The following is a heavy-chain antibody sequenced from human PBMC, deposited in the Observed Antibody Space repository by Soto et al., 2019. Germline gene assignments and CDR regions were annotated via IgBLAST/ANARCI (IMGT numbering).Heavy chain of an antibody. J-gene: IGHJ4*02. D-gene: IGHD2-8*01. CDR3: ARYNSYAIDX. Sequence: SETLSLTCTVSGTSISSYYWSWIRQPPGKGLEWISNIHYSGTTNYNPSLASRVTLSVDTSKNQFSLKMTSVTAADRAMYFCARYNSYAIDXWGRRTQVTVSX. V-gene: IGHV4-59*01. CDR2: IHYSGTT. CDR1: GTSISSYY.